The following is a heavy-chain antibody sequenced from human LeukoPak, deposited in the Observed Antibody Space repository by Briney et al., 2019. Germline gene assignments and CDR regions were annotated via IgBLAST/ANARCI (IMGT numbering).Heavy chain of an antibody. D-gene: IGHD1-14*01. CDR2: ISTAGDT. J-gene: IGHJ6*02. Sequence: PGGSLRLSCAASGFTFSSYDMHWVRQATGKGLEWVSAISTAGDTYYPGSVKGRFTISRENAKNSLYLQMNSLRAGDTAVYYCARGVSPPDGPYYYYGMDVWGQGTTVTVSS. CDR3: ARGVSPPDGPYYYYGMDV. CDR1: GFTFSSYD. V-gene: IGHV3-13*01.